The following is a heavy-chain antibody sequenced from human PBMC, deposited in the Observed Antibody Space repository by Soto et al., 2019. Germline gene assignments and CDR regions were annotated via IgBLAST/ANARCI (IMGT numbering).Heavy chain of an antibody. V-gene: IGHV1-18*04. CDR1: GYTFSSNG. Sequence: QVKLVQSGAEVKKPGASVKVSCKASGYTFSSNGVSWVRQAPGQGLEWMGWISTFNGNAHYAQKFQGRDTMTTDTSTNTAYMELTSLSSDDTAVYYCARLHGYSSGWYDYWGQGTLVTVSS. J-gene: IGHJ4*02. D-gene: IGHD6-19*01. CDR2: ISTFNGNA. CDR3: ARLHGYSSGWYDY.